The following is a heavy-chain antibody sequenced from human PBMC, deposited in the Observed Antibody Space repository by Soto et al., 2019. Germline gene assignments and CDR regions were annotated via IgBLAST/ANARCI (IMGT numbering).Heavy chain of an antibody. J-gene: IGHJ6*03. D-gene: IGHD3-3*01. Sequence: GGSLRLSCAASGFTFSSYAMSWVRQAPGKGLEWVSAISGSGGSTYYADSVKGRFTISRDNSKNTLYLQMNSLRAEDTAVYYCAKGPSMYDFWSGYYRATYYDILTGYRDYYYMDVWGKGTTVTVSS. CDR1: GFTFSSYA. CDR3: AKGPSMYDFWSGYYRATYYDILTGYRDYYYMDV. V-gene: IGHV3-23*01. CDR2: ISGSGGST.